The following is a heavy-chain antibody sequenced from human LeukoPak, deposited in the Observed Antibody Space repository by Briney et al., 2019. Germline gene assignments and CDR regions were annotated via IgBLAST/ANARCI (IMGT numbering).Heavy chain of an antibody. CDR1: GGSFSGYY. D-gene: IGHD4/OR15-4a*01. Sequence: SETLSLTCAVYGGSFSGYYWSWIRQPPGKGLEWIGEINHSGSTNYNPSLKSRVTISLDTSKNQFSLKLSSVTAADTAIYYCARGANPPRDGGQGTLVTISS. CDR3: ARGANPPRD. J-gene: IGHJ4*02. V-gene: IGHV4-34*01. CDR2: INHSGST.